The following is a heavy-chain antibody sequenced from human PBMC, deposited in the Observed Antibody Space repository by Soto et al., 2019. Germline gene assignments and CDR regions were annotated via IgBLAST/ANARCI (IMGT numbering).Heavy chain of an antibody. V-gene: IGHV4-31*03. J-gene: IGHJ4*02. CDR3: ARVVVVVAAAGHRYYGMDD. CDR2: IYYSGST. CDR1: GGSISSGGYY. D-gene: IGHD2-15*01. Sequence: PSETLSLTCTVSGGSISSGGYYWSWIRQHPGKGLEWIGYIYYSGSTYYNPSLKSRVTISVDTSKNQFSLKLSSVTAADTAVYYCARVVVVVAAAGHRYYGMDDWGQGTLVTVSS.